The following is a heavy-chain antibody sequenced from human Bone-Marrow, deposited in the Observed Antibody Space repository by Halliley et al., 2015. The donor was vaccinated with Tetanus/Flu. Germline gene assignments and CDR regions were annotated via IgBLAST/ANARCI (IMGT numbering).Heavy chain of an antibody. Sequence: TLSLTCTVSGVSISTYYWSWIRQPPGKGLERIGYIFYTGSTNYNPSLKSQFTISVDTSKNQFSLKLNSVTAADTAVYYWARDTSNWIDCWGQGTLVTVSS. CDR2: IFYTGST. V-gene: IGHV4-59*01. J-gene: IGHJ4*02. D-gene: IGHD1-1*01. CDR3: ARDTSNWIDC. CDR1: GVSISTYY.